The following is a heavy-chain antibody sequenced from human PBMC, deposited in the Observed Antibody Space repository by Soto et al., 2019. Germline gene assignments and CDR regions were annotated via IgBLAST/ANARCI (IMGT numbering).Heavy chain of an antibody. CDR3: ARSPESNIVLMVYASSDY. Sequence: QVQLVQSGAEVKKPGASVKVSCKASGYTFTSYGISWVRQAPGQGLEWMGWISAYNGNTNYAQKLQGRVTITTDTSTSTAYMELRSLRSDDTAVYYCARSPESNIVLMVYASSDYWGQGTLVTVSS. V-gene: IGHV1-18*01. CDR1: GYTFTSYG. D-gene: IGHD2-8*01. J-gene: IGHJ4*02. CDR2: ISAYNGNT.